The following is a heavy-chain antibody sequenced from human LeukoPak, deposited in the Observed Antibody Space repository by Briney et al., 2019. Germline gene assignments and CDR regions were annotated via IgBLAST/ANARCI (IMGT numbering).Heavy chain of an antibody. CDR1: GFTFSSYG. CDR2: ISYDGSNK. CDR3: AKGGYSYGIDY. Sequence: GGSLRLSCAASGFTFSSYGMHWVRQAPGKGLEWVAVISYDGSNKYYADSVKGRFTISRDNSKNTLYLQMNSLRAEDTAVYYCAKGGYSYGIDYWGQGTLVTVSS. J-gene: IGHJ4*02. D-gene: IGHD5-18*01. V-gene: IGHV3-30*18.